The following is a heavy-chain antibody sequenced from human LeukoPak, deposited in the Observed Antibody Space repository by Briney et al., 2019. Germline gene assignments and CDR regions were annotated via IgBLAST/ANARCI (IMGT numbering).Heavy chain of an antibody. Sequence: SDPLTLPCTVSGDSISSDCWRWIRQPPGKGLEWIGYIYYSGSTNYNPSLKSRVTISVDTSKNQFSLKLSSVTAADTAVYYCARERGYCSGGSCYRWFDPWGQGTLVTVSS. D-gene: IGHD2-15*01. CDR2: IYYSGST. V-gene: IGHV4-59*01. J-gene: IGHJ5*02. CDR3: ARERGYCSGGSCYRWFDP. CDR1: GDSISSDC.